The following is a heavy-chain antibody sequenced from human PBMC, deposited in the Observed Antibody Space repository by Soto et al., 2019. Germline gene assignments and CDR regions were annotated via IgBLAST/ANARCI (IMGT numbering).Heavy chain of an antibody. CDR2: FDPEDGET. CDR3: ATALSGSGRRIQDLDYYYYMDV. D-gene: IGHD3-10*01. Sequence: ASVKVSCKVSGYTLTELSMHWVRKAPGKGLEWMGGFDPEDGETIYAQKFQGRVTMTEDTSTDTAYMELSSLRSEDTAVYYCATALSGSGRRIQDLDYYYYMDVWGKGTTVTVSS. J-gene: IGHJ6*03. CDR1: GYTLTELS. V-gene: IGHV1-24*01.